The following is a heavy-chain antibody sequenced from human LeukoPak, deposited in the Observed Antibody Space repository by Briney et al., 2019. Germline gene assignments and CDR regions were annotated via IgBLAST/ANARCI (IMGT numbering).Heavy chain of an antibody. CDR2: IYYSGST. V-gene: IGHV4-59*08. CDR1: GGSISSYY. CDR3: ARELAGENFDY. D-gene: IGHD1-1*01. Sequence: SETLSLTCTVSGGSISSYYWSWIRQPPGKGLEWIGYIYYSGSTNYNPSLKSRVTISVDTSKNQFSLKLSSVTAADTAVYYCARELAGENFDYWGQGTLVTVSS. J-gene: IGHJ4*02.